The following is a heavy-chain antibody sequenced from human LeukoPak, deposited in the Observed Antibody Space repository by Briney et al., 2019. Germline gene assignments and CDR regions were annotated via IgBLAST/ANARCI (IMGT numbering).Heavy chain of an antibody. J-gene: IGHJ4*02. Sequence: ASVKVSCKGSGYTLSNHAFSWVRQAPGKGLEWMGGFDPEDGETIYAQKFQGRVTMTEDTSTDTAYMELSSLRSEDTAVYYCATASSGWYFGFDYWGQGTLVTVSS. D-gene: IGHD6-19*01. V-gene: IGHV1-24*01. CDR2: FDPEDGET. CDR1: GYTLSNHA. CDR3: ATASSGWYFGFDY.